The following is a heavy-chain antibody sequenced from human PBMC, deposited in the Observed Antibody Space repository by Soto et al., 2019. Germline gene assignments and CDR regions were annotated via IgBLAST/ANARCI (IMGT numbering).Heavy chain of an antibody. D-gene: IGHD3-10*01. CDR1: GFTFNIYA. J-gene: IGHJ3*02. Sequence: EVQLLESGGGLVQPGGSLRLSCAASGFTFNIYAMNWVRQAPGXGLEWVSGISGSGGVKYYGDSVKGRFAISRDNSKNTLYXQMNSLRAEDTAIYYCAKDRGPRPDAFDIWGQGTLVTVSS. CDR2: ISGSGGVK. CDR3: AKDRGPRPDAFDI. V-gene: IGHV3-23*01.